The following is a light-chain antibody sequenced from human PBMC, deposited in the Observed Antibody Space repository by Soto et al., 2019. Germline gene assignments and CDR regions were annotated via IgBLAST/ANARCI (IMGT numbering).Light chain of an antibody. CDR2: GAS. J-gene: IGKJ1*01. CDR3: QERTGWPPWT. V-gene: IGKV3-15*01. CDR1: QSVSSN. Sequence: EIGVTQSAATLSVSTGERATLSCRASQSVSSNLAWYQQKPGQAPRLLIYGASTRATGVPARFSGSGSGTEFTLTISSLQSEDFAVYYCQERTGWPPWTFGQGTKVDIK.